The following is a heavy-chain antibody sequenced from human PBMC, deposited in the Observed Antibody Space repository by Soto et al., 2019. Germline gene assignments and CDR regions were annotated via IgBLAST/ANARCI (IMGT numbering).Heavy chain of an antibody. Sequence: QVQLVQSGGGVVQPGRSLRLSCAASGFTFSTYGMHWVRQAPGKGLEWVALIWSVGSNKYYADSVNGRFTISRDNSKKTLYLQMNRLRAEDTAVYYCARVFDTYYFAAWGQGNMITVAS. J-gene: IGHJ4*02. D-gene: IGHD3-9*01. CDR3: ARVFDTYYFAA. CDR2: IWSVGSNK. V-gene: IGHV3-33*01. CDR1: GFTFSTYG.